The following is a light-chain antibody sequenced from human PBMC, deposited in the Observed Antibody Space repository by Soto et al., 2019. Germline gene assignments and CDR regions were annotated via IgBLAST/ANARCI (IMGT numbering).Light chain of an antibody. CDR1: QSISSW. V-gene: IGKV1-5*03. Sequence: DIQMTQSPSTLSESVGDRVTITCRASQSISSWLAWYQPQPGKAPKLLIYKASSLESGVPSRFSGSGSGTEFALTISSLQPDDFATYYCQQYNSYPWTFGQGTKVEIK. CDR3: QQYNSYPWT. CDR2: KAS. J-gene: IGKJ1*01.